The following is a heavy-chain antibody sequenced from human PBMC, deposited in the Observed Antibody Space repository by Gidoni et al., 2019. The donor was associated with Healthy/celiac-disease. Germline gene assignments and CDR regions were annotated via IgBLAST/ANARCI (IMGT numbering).Heavy chain of an antibody. D-gene: IGHD6-25*01. CDR1: GGSISEYY. CDR2: IYYSGST. J-gene: IGHJ3*02. V-gene: IGHV4-59*01. Sequence: HVQLQESGPVLVKPSETLSLTCTVSGGSISEYYWSWIRQPPGKGLEWIGDIYYSGSTNYNPSLKSRVTIAVETSKNQFSLKLSSVTAADTAVYYCASGELSSDDAFDIWGQGTMGTVSS. CDR3: ASGELSSDDAFDI.